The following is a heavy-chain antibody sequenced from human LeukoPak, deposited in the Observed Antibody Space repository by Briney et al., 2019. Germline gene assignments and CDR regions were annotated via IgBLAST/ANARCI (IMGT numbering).Heavy chain of an antibody. D-gene: IGHD2-15*01. J-gene: IGHJ1*01. CDR3: ARSRYCSGGSCYSGYFQH. Sequence: SETLSLTCAVYGGSFSGYYWGWIRQPPGKGLEWIGEINHSGSTNYNPSLKSRVTISVDTSKNQFSLKLSSVTAADTAVYYCARSRYCSGGSCYSGYFQHWGQGTLVTVSS. V-gene: IGHV4-34*01. CDR1: GGSFSGYY. CDR2: INHSGST.